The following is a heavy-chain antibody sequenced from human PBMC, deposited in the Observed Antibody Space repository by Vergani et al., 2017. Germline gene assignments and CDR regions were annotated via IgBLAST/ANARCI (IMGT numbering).Heavy chain of an antibody. D-gene: IGHD6-6*01. CDR3: ARDQGVYSSSPVRRYYYYMDV. Sequence: QVQLVQSGAEVKKPGSSVKVSCKASGGTFSSYAISWVRQAPGQGLEWMGGIIPIFGAANYAQKFQGRVTSTAEESTSTAYMELSSLRSEDTAVYYCARDQGVYSSSPVRRYYYYMDVWGKGTTVTVSS. CDR2: IIPIFGAA. CDR1: GGTFSSYA. J-gene: IGHJ6*03. V-gene: IGHV1-69*12.